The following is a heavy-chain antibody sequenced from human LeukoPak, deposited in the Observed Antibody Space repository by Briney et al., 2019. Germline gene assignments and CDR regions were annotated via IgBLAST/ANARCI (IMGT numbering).Heavy chain of an antibody. CDR1: GGSISSYY. D-gene: IGHD2-2*01. CDR2: IYYSGST. CDR3: ARAVGVGCSSTSCYAGALDY. J-gene: IGHJ4*02. Sequence: SETLSLTCTVAGGSISSYYWSWIRQPPGKGLEWIGYIYYSGSTNYNPSLKSRVTISVDTSKNQFSLKLSSVTAADTAVYYCARAVGVGCSSTSCYAGALDYWGQGTLVTVSS. V-gene: IGHV4-59*08.